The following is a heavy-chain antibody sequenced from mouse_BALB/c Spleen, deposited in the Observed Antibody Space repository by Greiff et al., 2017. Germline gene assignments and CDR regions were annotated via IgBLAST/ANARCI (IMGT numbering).Heavy chain of an antibody. D-gene: IGHD1-1*01. V-gene: IGHV1-5*01. CDR3: TRSYYGSSFLYWYFDV. Sequence: VQLKESGTVLARPGASVKMSCKASGYTFTSYWMHWVKQRPGQGLEWIGAIYPGNSDTSYNQKFKGKAKLTAVTSTSTAYMELSSLTNEDSAVYYCTRSYYGSSFLYWYFDVWGAGTTVTVSS. CDR1: GYTFTSYW. J-gene: IGHJ1*01. CDR2: IYPGNSDT.